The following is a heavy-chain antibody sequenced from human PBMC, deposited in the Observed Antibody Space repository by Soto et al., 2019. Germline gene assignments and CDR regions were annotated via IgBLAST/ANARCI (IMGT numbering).Heavy chain of an antibody. CDR3: AWGPKAHPLIFLVY. CDR2: ISAYNGNT. D-gene: IGHD3-16*01. Sequence: GASVKVSCKASGYTFTSYGISWVRQAPGQGLEWMGWISAYNGNTNYAQKLQGRVTMTTDTSTSTAYMELRSLRSDDTAVYYCAWGPKAHPLIFLVYWGQGTLVTVSS. J-gene: IGHJ4*02. V-gene: IGHV1-18*01. CDR1: GYTFTSYG.